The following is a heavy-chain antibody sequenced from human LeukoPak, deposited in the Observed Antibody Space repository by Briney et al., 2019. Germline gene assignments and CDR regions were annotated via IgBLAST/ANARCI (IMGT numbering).Heavy chain of an antibody. V-gene: IGHV3-21*01. CDR1: GFTFSSYS. J-gene: IGHJ4*02. CDR3: ARYSSGWYYFDY. Sequence: GGSLRLSCAASGFTFSSYSTNWVRQAPGKGLEWVSSISSSSSYIYYADSVKGRFTISRDNAKNSLYLQMNSLRAEDTAVYYCARYSSGWYYFDYWGQGTLVTVSS. D-gene: IGHD6-19*01. CDR2: ISSSSSYI.